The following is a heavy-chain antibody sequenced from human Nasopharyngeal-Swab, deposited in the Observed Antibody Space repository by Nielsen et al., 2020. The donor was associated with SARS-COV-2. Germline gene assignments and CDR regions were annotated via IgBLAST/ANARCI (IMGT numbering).Heavy chain of an antibody. V-gene: IGHV3-74*01. CDR2: ISEDGSIT. Sequence: GALKISCAASGFTSSSHWMHWVRQAPGKGLVWVSRISEDGSITTYADSVKGRFTISRDNAKNTLFLQMHSLRADDTAIYYCASQLGHPDSWGQGTLVTVSS. CDR3: ASQLGHPDS. D-gene: IGHD2-2*01. J-gene: IGHJ4*02. CDR1: GFTSSSHW.